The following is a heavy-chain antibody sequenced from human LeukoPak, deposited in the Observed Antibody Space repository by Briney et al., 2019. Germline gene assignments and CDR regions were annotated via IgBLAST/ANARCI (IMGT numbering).Heavy chain of an antibody. Sequence: GGSLRLSCAASGFTFSSYSMNWVRQAPGKGLEWVSSISSSSSYIYYADSVKGRFTISRDNAKNSLYLQMNSLRAEDTAVYYCARDLEMGGAFDIWGQGTMVTVSS. CDR1: GFTFSSYS. D-gene: IGHD5-24*01. J-gene: IGHJ3*02. CDR2: ISSSSSYI. V-gene: IGHV3-21*01. CDR3: ARDLEMGGAFDI.